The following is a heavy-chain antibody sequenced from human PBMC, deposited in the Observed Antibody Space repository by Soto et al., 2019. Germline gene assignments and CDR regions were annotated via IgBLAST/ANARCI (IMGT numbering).Heavy chain of an antibody. CDR2: IYFSGNT. J-gene: IGHJ4*02. V-gene: IGHV4-31*03. Sequence: SETLSLTCSVTGYSISSRGFYWTWIRQHPGKGLEWIGNIYFSGNTYYNSALKSRVTMSVDTSNNQFSLDLRSVTAADTAVYYCARAVNDYGSYFDYWGQGTLVTVSS. CDR3: ARAVNDYGSYFDY. D-gene: IGHD4-17*01. CDR1: GYSISSRGFY.